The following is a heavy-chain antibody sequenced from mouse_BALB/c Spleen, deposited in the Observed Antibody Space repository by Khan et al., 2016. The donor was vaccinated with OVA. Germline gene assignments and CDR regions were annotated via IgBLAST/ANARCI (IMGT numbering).Heavy chain of an antibody. CDR2: IWGGGST. CDR1: GFSLSDYG. CDR3: AKGVWSYYYTLDY. V-gene: IGHV2-6-5*01. Sequence: QVQLKQSGPGLVAPSQNLSLTCTVSGFSLSDYGVSWIRQPPGKGLEWLGVIWGGGSTYYNSDLKSRLSISKDNSKSQVFVKMSSLQSDDTAMFYGAKGVWSYYYTLDYWGQGTSVTVSS. J-gene: IGHJ4*01.